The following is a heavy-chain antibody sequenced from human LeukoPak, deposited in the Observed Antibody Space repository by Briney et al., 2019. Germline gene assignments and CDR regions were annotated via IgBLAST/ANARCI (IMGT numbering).Heavy chain of an antibody. D-gene: IGHD4-17*01. V-gene: IGHV3-23*01. Sequence: GGSLRLSCAASGFTFNSYAMSWVRQAPGKGLEWVSAISGSGGSTYYADSVKGRFTISRDNSKNTLYLQMNSLRAEDTAVYYCAKGVGRTRTTGTHWGQGTLVTVSS. CDR1: GFTFNSYA. CDR3: AKGVGRTRTTGTH. J-gene: IGHJ4*02. CDR2: ISGSGGST.